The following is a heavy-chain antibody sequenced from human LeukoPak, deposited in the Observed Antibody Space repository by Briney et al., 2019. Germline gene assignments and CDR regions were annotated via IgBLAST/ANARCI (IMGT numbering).Heavy chain of an antibody. V-gene: IGHV3-30*04. CDR2: ISYDGSNK. CDR1: GFSFNYYA. D-gene: IGHD6-13*01. Sequence: PGGSLRLSCAASGFSFNYYAMHWVRQAPGKGLEWVAVISYDGSNKYYADSVKGRFTISRDNAKNSLYLQMNSLRAEDTAVYYCAREVSSWVFDYWGQGTLVTVSS. CDR3: AREVSSWVFDY. J-gene: IGHJ4*02.